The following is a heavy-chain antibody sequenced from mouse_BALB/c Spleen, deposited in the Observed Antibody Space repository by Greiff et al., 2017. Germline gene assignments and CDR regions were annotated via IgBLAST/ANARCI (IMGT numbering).Heavy chain of an antibody. V-gene: IGHV1-80*01. CDR2: IYPGDGDT. J-gene: IGHJ3*01. CDR1: GYAFSSYW. CDR3: AIYYDYEGWFAY. D-gene: IGHD2-4*01. Sequence: VQLQQSGAELVRPGSSVKISCKASGYAFSSYWMNWVKQRPGQGLEWIGQIYPGDGDTNYNGKFKGKATLTADKSSSTAYMQLSSLTSEDSAVYFCAIYYDYEGWFAYWGQGTLVTVSA.